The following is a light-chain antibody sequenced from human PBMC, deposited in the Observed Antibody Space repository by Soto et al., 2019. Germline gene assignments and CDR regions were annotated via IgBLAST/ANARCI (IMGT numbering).Light chain of an antibody. V-gene: IGKV1-5*01. Sequence: DIQMTQSPSTLSASVGDRVTITCRASQSISSWLAWYQQKPGKAPKLMIYDASSLESGITSRFSGSGSGTEFNLTISRLQRDDVATYYCQEYNSYSCTFGQGTKLEIK. J-gene: IGKJ2*02. CDR1: QSISSW. CDR3: QEYNSYSCT. CDR2: DAS.